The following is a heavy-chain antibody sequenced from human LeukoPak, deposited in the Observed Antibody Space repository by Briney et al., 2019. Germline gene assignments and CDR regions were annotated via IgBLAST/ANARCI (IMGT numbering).Heavy chain of an antibody. D-gene: IGHD6-6*01. CDR1: VGTFSIYA. CDR2: IIPIFGTA. CDR3: AKSSSEYYFYY. J-gene: IGHJ4*02. V-gene: IGHV1-69*05. Sequence: SVKVSCTASVGTFSIYAISWVRQAPGQGLEWMGGIIPIFGTANYAQKFQDRVTITTDESKSTAYMELSSLRSEDTAVYYCAKSSSEYYFYYWGQGTLVAVSS.